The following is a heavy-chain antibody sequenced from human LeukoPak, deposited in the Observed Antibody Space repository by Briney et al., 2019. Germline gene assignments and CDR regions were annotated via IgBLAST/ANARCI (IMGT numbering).Heavy chain of an antibody. CDR1: GFTFSSYD. V-gene: IGHV3-13*01. CDR3: AKDPGITIFANWFDP. Sequence: PGGSLRLSCAASGFTFSSYDMHWVRQATGKGLEWVSAIGTAGDTYYPGSVKGRFTISRENAKNSLYLQMNSLRAEDTAVYYCAKDPGITIFANWFDPWGQGTLVTVSS. D-gene: IGHD3-9*01. CDR2: IGTAGDT. J-gene: IGHJ5*02.